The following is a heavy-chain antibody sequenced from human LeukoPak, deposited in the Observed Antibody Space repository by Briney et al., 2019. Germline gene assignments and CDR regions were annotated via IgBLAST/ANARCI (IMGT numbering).Heavy chain of an antibody. D-gene: IGHD1-26*01. V-gene: IGHV4-39*01. J-gene: IGHJ5*02. Sequence: PSETLSLTCTVSGGSISSSSYYWGWIRQPPGKGLEWIGSIYYSGSTYYNPSLKSRVTISVDTSKNQFSLKLSSVTAADTAVYYCATGVGSYYDGVWFDPWGQGTLVTVSS. CDR2: IYYSGST. CDR1: GGSISSSSYY. CDR3: ATGVGSYYDGVWFDP.